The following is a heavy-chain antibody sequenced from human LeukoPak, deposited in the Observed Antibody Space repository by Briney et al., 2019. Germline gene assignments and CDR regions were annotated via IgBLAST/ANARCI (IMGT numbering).Heavy chain of an antibody. J-gene: IGHJ4*02. D-gene: IGHD2-21*02. CDR3: ARGRYCGGDCYYFDY. CDR1: GFTFSSYG. CDR2: ISSSSSYI. V-gene: IGHV3-21*01. Sequence: PGGSLRLSCAASGFTFSSYGMHWVRQAPGKGLEWVSSISSSSSYIYYADSVKGRFTISRDNARNSLYLQMNSLRAEDTAVYYCARGRYCGGDCYYFDYWGQGTLVTVSS.